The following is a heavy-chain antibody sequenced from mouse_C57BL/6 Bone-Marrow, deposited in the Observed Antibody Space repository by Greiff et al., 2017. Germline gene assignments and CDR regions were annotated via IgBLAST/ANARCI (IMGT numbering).Heavy chain of an antibody. Sequence: EVQLQQSGAELVRPGASVKLSCTASGFNIKDDYMHWVKQRPEQGLEWIGWIGPENGDTEYASKFQGKATITADTSSNTAYLQLSSLRSEDTAVYYCTSYGSSYEAMDYWGQGTSVTVSS. CDR2: IGPENGDT. V-gene: IGHV14-4*01. CDR1: GFNIKDDY. CDR3: TSYGSSYEAMDY. D-gene: IGHD1-1*01. J-gene: IGHJ4*01.